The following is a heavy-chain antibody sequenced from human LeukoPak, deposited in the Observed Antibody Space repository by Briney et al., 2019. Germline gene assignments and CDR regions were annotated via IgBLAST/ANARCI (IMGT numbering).Heavy chain of an antibody. V-gene: IGHV3-30*03. CDR2: ISYDGSNK. CDR1: GFTFSSYA. J-gene: IGHJ4*02. Sequence: GGSLRLSCAASGFTFSSYAMHWVRQAPGKGLEWVALISYDGSNKYYADSVKGRFTISRDDSKNTLYLQMNSLRAEDTAVYYCAREVAVGATTPFDYWGQGTLVTVSS. D-gene: IGHD1-26*01. CDR3: AREVAVGATTPFDY.